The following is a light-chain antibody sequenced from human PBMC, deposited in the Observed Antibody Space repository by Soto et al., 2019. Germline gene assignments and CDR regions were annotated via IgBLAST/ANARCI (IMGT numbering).Light chain of an antibody. CDR1: QSVSSSY. J-gene: IGKJ2*01. V-gene: IGKV3-20*01. CDR2: GAS. Sequence: EIVLTQSPGTLSLSPGERATLSCRASQSVSSSYLAWYQQKPGQAPRLLTYGASSRATGIPDRFSVSGTGTDFTLTISRLEPEDFAVYYCQQYGSSPNTFGQGTKLEIK. CDR3: QQYGSSPNT.